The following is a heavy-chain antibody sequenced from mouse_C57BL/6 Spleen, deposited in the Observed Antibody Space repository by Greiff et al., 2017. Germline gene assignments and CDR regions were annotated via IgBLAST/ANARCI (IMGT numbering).Heavy chain of an antibody. CDR3: ARGTTVDPFDY. CDR2: ISSGSSTI. V-gene: IGHV5-17*01. CDR1: GFTFSDYG. J-gene: IGHJ2*01. D-gene: IGHD1-1*01. Sequence: DVKLVESGGGLVKPGGSLKLSCAASGFTFSDYGMHWVRQAPEKGLEWVAYISSGSSTIYYADTVKGRFTISRDNVKNTLFLQMTSLRSEDTAMYYCARGTTVDPFDYWGQGTTLTVSS.